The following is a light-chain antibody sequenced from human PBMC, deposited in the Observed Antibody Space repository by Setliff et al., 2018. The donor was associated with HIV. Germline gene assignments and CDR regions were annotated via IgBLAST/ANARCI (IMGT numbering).Light chain of an antibody. Sequence: SSDIGAYNYVSWYQQHPGKVPKVIIYDVRKRPSGVSNRFSGSKSGNTASLTISGLQAEDEADYYCSSYTSSGTLVFGTGTKVTVL. CDR3: SSYTSSGTLV. V-gene: IGLV2-14*04. J-gene: IGLJ1*01. CDR2: DVR. CDR1: SSDIGAYNY.